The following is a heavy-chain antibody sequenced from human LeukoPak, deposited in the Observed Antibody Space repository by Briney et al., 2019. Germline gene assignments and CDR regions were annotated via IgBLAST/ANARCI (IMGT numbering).Heavy chain of an antibody. CDR3: ARTAPGRSAFDI. CDR2: INPNSGGT. J-gene: IGHJ3*02. D-gene: IGHD1-14*01. V-gene: IGHV1-2*02. Sequence: ASVKVSCKASGYTFTSYAMNWVRQAPGQGLEWMGWINPNSGGTNYAQKFQGRVTMTRDTSISTAYMELSRLRSDDTAVYYCARTAPGRSAFDIWGQGTMVTVSS. CDR1: GYTFTSYA.